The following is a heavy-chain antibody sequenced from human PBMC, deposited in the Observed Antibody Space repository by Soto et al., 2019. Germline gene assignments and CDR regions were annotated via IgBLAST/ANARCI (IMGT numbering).Heavy chain of an antibody. D-gene: IGHD3-10*01. CDR3: ARDALRGAQINWFDP. V-gene: IGHV4-4*02. CDR2: IYHSGST. Sequence: PSETLSLTCAVSGGSISSSNWWSWVRQPPGKGLEWIGEIYHSGSTNYNPSLKSRVTISVDKSKNQFSLKLSSVTAADTSVYYCARDALRGAQINWFDPWGQGTLVTVSS. J-gene: IGHJ5*02. CDR1: GGSISSSNW.